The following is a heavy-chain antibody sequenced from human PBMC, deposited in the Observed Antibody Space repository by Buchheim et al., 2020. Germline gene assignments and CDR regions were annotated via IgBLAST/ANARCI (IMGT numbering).Heavy chain of an antibody. Sequence: EVQLLESGGGLVQPGGSLRLSCGASGFTSSSYAMSWVRQAPGKGLEWVSGISGSGGTTYYADSVKGRFTISRDNSKNTLYLQMNSLRAEDTAVYYCAKDWGKQQLVGWGDYWGQGTL. J-gene: IGHJ4*02. CDR2: ISGSGGTT. CDR1: GFTSSSYA. D-gene: IGHD6-13*01. V-gene: IGHV3-23*01. CDR3: AKDWGKQQLVGWGDY.